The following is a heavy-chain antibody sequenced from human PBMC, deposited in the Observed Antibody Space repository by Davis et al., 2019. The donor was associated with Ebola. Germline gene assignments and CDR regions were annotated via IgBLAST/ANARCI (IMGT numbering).Heavy chain of an antibody. CDR2: MNPNSGNT. D-gene: IGHD6-13*01. CDR3: ATVDSSSWYPLAP. CDR1: GYTFTSYD. J-gene: IGHJ5*02. V-gene: IGHV1-8*01. Sequence: ASVKVSCKASGYTFTSYDINWVRQATGQGLEWMGWMNPNSGNTGYAQKFQGRVTMTRNTSISTAYMELSSLRSEDTAVYYCATVDSSSWYPLAPWGQGTLVTVSS.